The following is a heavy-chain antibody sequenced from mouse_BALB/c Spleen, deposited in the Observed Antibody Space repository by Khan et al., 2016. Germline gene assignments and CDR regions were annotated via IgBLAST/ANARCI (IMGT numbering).Heavy chain of an antibody. J-gene: IGHJ2*01. CDR1: DYTFTSYW. CDR3: AGGLLFFFDS. CDR2: IAPGSSNT. V-gene: IGHV1S41*01. Sequence: DLVKPGASVKLSCKASDYTFTSYWINWIRQRPGQGLEWIGRIAPGSSNTHYNEMFKDKATLTVDTSSSSAYIHLTSLSSDDSAVYFCAGGLLFFFDSWGQGTTLTVSS.